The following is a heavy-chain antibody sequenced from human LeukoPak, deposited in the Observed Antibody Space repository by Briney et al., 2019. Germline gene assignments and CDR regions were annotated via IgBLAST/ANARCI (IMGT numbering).Heavy chain of an antibody. D-gene: IGHD2-15*01. CDR1: GFTFSSYG. J-gene: IGHJ4*02. V-gene: IGHV3-30*18. Sequence: GRSLRLSCAASGFTFSSYGMHWVRQAPGKGLEWVAVISYDGSNKYYADSVKGRFTISRDNSKNTLYLQVNSLRAEDTAVYYCAKDLEDIVVVVAATPSILFDYWGQGTLVTVSS. CDR2: ISYDGSNK. CDR3: AKDLEDIVVVVAATPSILFDY.